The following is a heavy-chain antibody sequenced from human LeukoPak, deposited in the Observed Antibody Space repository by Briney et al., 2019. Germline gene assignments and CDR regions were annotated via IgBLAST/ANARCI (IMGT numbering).Heavy chain of an antibody. D-gene: IGHD1-26*01. CDR2: ISSSSSTI. V-gene: IGHV3-48*04. CDR3: ARGRELLGGGFDY. Sequence: GGSLRLSCAASGFTFSSYSMNWIRQAPGKGLEWVSYISSSSSTIYYADSVKGRFTISRDNAKNSLYLQMNSLRAEDTAVYYCARGRELLGGGFDYWGQGTLVTVSS. J-gene: IGHJ4*02. CDR1: GFTFSSYS.